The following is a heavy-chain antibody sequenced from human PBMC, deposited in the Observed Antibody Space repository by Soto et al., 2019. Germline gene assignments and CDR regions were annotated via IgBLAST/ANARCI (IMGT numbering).Heavy chain of an antibody. CDR3: ARDPMNHDYGDYGDMELYFDY. CDR1: GFTFSSYA. CDR2: ISYDGSNK. V-gene: IGHV3-30-3*01. Sequence: GGSLRLSCAASGFTFSSYAMHWVRQAPGKGLEWVAVISYDGSNKYYADSVKGRFTISRDNSKNTLYLQMNSLRAEDTAVYYCARDPMNHDYGDYGDMELYFDYWGQGTLVTVSS. D-gene: IGHD4-17*01. J-gene: IGHJ4*02.